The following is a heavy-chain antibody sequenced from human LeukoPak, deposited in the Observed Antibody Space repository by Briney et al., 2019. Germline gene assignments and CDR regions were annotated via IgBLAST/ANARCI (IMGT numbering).Heavy chain of an antibody. D-gene: IGHD3-10*01. CDR3: ARDSGTTGEVKFDP. V-gene: IGHV4-4*07. J-gene: IGHJ5*02. CDR1: GGSFSGYY. Sequence: SETLSFTCAVYGGSFSGYYWSWIRQPAGKGLEWIGRISGSGTITYNPALQSRLTISIDTSKNQFSLKLMSVTAADTAVYYCARDSGTTGEVKFDPWGQGTLVTVSS. CDR2: ISGSGTI.